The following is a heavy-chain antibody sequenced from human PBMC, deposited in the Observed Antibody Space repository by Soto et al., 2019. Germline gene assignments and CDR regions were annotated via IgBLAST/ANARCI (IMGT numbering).Heavy chain of an antibody. J-gene: IGHJ6*02. CDR3: ARQDVVVPAAIPDYYYYYGMDV. Sequence: GGSLKISCKGSGYSFTSYWISWVRQMPGKGLEWMGRIDPSDSYTNYSPSFQGHVTISANKSISTAYLQWSSLKASDTAMYYCARQDVVVPAAIPDYYYYYGMDVWGQGTTVTVSS. V-gene: IGHV5-10-1*01. CDR2: IDPSDSYT. CDR1: GYSFTSYW. D-gene: IGHD2-2*02.